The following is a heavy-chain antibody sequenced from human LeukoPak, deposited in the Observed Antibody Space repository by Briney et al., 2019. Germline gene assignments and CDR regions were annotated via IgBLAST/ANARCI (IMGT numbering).Heavy chain of an antibody. CDR2: INSISTYI. V-gene: IGHV3-21*06. D-gene: IGHD3-3*01. Sequence: GGSLRLSCAASGFTFSSYTMNWVRQAPGKGLEWVASINSISTYIYYADSVKGRFIVSRDNAKNSLYLQLNSLRGEDTALYYCARRLRFSDVWGQGALVTVSS. J-gene: IGHJ4*02. CDR1: GFTFSSYT. CDR3: ARRLRFSDV.